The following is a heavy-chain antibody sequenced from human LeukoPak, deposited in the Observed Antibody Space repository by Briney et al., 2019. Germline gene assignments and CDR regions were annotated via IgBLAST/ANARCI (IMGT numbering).Heavy chain of an antibody. Sequence: PGGSLRLSCAVSGGTFIAYWMAWARQSPGKGLEWVAEINEDGSVKYYVDSMKGRFTISRDNAKNSLYLQMNSLGAEDTAVYYCAKVPRDSDSYWGRGTLVTVSS. D-gene: IGHD3-22*01. CDR3: AKVPRDSDSY. CDR2: INEDGSVK. J-gene: IGHJ4*02. V-gene: IGHV3-7*01. CDR1: GGTFIAYW.